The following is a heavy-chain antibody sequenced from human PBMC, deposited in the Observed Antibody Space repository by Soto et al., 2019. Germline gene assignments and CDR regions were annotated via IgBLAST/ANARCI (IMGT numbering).Heavy chain of an antibody. CDR3: ARDRGYCSGHSCYNPLFDF. J-gene: IGHJ4*02. D-gene: IGHD2-15*01. CDR1: GYTFSSYA. Sequence: QVQLVQSGAEVKEPGASVKVSCKASGYTFSSYAMHWVRQAPGQRLEWMGWINAGNGNTKYSQKFQGRVSITRDTSASTAYMELSSLRSEDTAVYYCARDRGYCSGHSCYNPLFDFWGQGTLVTVSS. CDR2: INAGNGNT. V-gene: IGHV1-3*01.